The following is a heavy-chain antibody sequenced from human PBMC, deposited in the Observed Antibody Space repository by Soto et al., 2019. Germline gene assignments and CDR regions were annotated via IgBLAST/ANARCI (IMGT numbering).Heavy chain of an antibody. J-gene: IGHJ4*02. CDR3: AKDRGYDFWSGYYPFDY. D-gene: IGHD3-3*01. CDR1: GFTFSSYA. Sequence: EVQLLESGGGLVQPGGSLRLSCAASGFTFSSYAMSWVRQAPGKGLEWVSAISGSGGSTYYADSGKGRFTISRDNSKNTTYLQMNSLRAEDTAVYYCAKDRGYDFWSGYYPFDYWGQGTLVTVSS. V-gene: IGHV3-23*01. CDR2: ISGSGGST.